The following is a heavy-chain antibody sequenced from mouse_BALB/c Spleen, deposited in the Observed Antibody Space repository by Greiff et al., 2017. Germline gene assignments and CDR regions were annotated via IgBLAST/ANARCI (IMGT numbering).Heavy chain of an antibody. J-gene: IGHJ3*01. CDR2: ISYSGST. CDR1: GYSITSDYA. CDR3: ARDDLAWFAY. D-gene: IGHD2-3*01. Sequence: VQLKQSGPGLVKPSQSLSLTCTVTGYSITSDYAWNWIRQFPGNKLEWMGYISYSGSTSYNPSLKSRISITRDTSKNQFFLQLNSVTTEDTATYYCARDDLAWFAYWGQGTLVTVSA. V-gene: IGHV3-2*02.